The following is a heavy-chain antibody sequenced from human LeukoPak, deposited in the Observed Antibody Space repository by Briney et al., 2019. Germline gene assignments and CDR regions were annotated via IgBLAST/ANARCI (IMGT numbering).Heavy chain of an antibody. J-gene: IGHJ4*02. CDR3: AREYGSGSYYNPIDY. Sequence: ASVKVSCKASGYTFTSYYMHWVRQAPGQGLEWMGWINPNSGGTNYAQKFQGRVTMTRDTSISTAYMELSRLRSDDTAVYYCAREYGSGSYYNPIDYWGQGTLVTVSS. CDR1: GYTFTSYY. CDR2: INPNSGGT. V-gene: IGHV1-2*02. D-gene: IGHD3-10*01.